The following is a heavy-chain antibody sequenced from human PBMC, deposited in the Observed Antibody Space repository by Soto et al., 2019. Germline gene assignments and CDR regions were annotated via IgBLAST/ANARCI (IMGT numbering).Heavy chain of an antibody. CDR3: ARGSSWSDYYFDY. J-gene: IGHJ4*02. V-gene: IGHV4-30-2*01. CDR2: IYHSGST. D-gene: IGHD6-13*01. Sequence: PSETLSLSCAVSGGSTSSGGYSWSWIRQPPGKGLEWIGYIYHSGSTYYNPSLKSRVTISVDRSKNQFSLKLSSVTAADTAVYYCARGSSWSDYYFDYWGQGTLVTVSS. CDR1: GGSTSSGGYS.